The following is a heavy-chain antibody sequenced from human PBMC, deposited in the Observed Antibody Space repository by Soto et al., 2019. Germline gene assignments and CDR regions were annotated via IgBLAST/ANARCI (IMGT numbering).Heavy chain of an antibody. Sequence: QVQLVQSGAEVKKPGASVKVSCKVSGYTLTELSMHWVRQAPGKGLEWMGGFDPEDGETIYAQKLQGRVTMTEDTSTGTAYKELSSLRSEDTAVYYCATVGYYDSSGYCYYFDYWGQGTLVTVSS. CDR1: GYTLTELS. CDR3: ATVGYYDSSGYCYYFDY. J-gene: IGHJ4*02. D-gene: IGHD3-22*01. V-gene: IGHV1-24*01. CDR2: FDPEDGET.